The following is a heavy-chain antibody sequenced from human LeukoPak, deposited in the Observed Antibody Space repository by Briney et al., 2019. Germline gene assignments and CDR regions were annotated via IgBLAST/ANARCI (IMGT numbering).Heavy chain of an antibody. D-gene: IGHD3-22*01. CDR1: GFSLSTSGVG. J-gene: IGHJ3*02. V-gene: IGHV2-5*01. CDR3: AHSPDGTNYYDSSGYDDAFGI. Sequence: SGPTLVKPTQTLTLTCTFSGFSLSTSGVGVGWIRQPPGKALKWLALIYWNDDKRYSPSLKSRLTITKDTSKNQVVLTMTNMDPVDTATYYCAHSPDGTNYYDSSGYDDAFGIWGQGTMVTVSS. CDR2: IYWNDDK.